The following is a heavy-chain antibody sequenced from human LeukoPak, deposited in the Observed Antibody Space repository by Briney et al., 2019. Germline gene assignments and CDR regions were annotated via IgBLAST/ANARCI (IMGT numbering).Heavy chain of an antibody. CDR2: ISSSSSYI. J-gene: IGHJ4*02. V-gene: IGHV3-21*04. D-gene: IGHD3-10*01. CDR1: GFTFSSYS. Sequence: GGSLRHSCAASGFTFSSYSMNWVRQAPGKGLEWVSSISSSSSYIYYADSVKGRFTISRDNSKNTLYLQMNSLRAEDTAVYYCAKLPPNMVRGVPKLYFDYWGQGTLVTVSS. CDR3: AKLPPNMVRGVPKLYFDY.